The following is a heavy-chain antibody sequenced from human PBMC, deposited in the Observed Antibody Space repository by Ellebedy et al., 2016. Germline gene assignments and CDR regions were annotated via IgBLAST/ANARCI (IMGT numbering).Heavy chain of an antibody. V-gene: IGHV3-23*01. J-gene: IGHJ4*02. D-gene: IGHD4-17*01. CDR3: AKVRATVTTRYFDY. CDR2: ISGSGGST. Sequence: GESLKISCAASGFTFSSYAMSWVRQAPGKGLEWVSAISGSGGSTYYADSVKGHFTISRDNSKNTLYLQMNSLRAEDTAVYYCAKVRATVTTRYFDYWGQGTLVTVSS. CDR1: GFTFSSYA.